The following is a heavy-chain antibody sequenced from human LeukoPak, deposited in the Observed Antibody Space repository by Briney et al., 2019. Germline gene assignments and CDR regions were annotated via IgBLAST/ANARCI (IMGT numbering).Heavy chain of an antibody. J-gene: IGHJ5*02. Sequence: SETLSLTCTVSGASIRSYHWSWIRQPPGKGLEWIGYIYSRGTTNYNPSFKSRVTISVDTSKSQFSLKLSSVTAADTAVYYCARLKNWFDPWGQGTLVTVSS. V-gene: IGHV4-59*08. CDR2: IYSRGTT. CDR3: ARLKNWFDP. CDR1: GASIRSYH.